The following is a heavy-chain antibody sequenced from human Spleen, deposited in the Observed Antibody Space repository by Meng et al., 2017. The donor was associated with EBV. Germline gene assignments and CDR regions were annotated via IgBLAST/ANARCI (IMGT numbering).Heavy chain of an antibody. CDR1: GGSITSSSYY. Sequence: QLQLQESGPVLVKPSETLSLTCTVSGGSITSSSYYWGWIRQPPGKGLEWIGTYYNSGSTYYNPSLKSRVTISVDTSKNQFSLNLISVTAADTAAYYCARQGPSGRTFDYWGQGTLVTVSS. CDR3: ARQGPSGRTFDY. J-gene: IGHJ4*02. V-gene: IGHV4-39*01. D-gene: IGHD1-26*01. CDR2: YYNSGST.